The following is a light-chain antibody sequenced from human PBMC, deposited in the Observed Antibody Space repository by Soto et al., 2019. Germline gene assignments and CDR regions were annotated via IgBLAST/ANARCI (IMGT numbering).Light chain of an antibody. CDR3: MQALQTPQGT. J-gene: IGKJ1*01. CDR1: QSVSSSY. Sequence: EIVLTQSPGTLSLSPGERATLSCRASQSVSSSYLAWYQQKPGQTPRLLIYGASSRATGIPDRFSGSGSGTDFTLKISRVEAEDVGVYYCMQALQTPQGTFGQGTKVEIK. V-gene: IGKV3-20*01. CDR2: GAS.